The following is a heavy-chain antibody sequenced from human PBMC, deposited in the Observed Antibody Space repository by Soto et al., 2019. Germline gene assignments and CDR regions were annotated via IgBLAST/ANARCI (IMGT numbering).Heavy chain of an antibody. D-gene: IGHD2-15*01. J-gene: IGHJ4*02. V-gene: IGHV3-30*18. CDR2: ISYDGSNK. CDR3: AKDHSGGRSYMYY. CDR1: GFTFSSYG. Sequence: QVQLVESGGGVVQPGRSLRLSCAASGFTFSSYGMHWVRQAPGKGLEWVAVISYDGSNKYYADSVKGRFTISRDNSKNTLYLQMNSLRAEDTAVYYCAKDHSGGRSYMYYWGQGTLVTVSS.